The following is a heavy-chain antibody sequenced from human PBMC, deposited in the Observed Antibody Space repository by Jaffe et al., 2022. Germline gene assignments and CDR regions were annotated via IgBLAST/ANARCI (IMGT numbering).Heavy chain of an antibody. CDR1: GFTISSHV. Sequence: LESGGDLVPPGGSLRLSCEASGFTISSHVLSWVRQAPGKGLEWVAVISGGGDIPYYGDSMKGRLTISRDLSKNTVYLQMNSLKAADTAIYYCARAPYCSGGSCHYSYFYHYMDVWGNGTTVIVSS. CDR3: ARAPYCSGGSCHYSYFYHYMDV. J-gene: IGHJ6*03. V-gene: IGHV3-23*01. D-gene: IGHD2-15*01. CDR2: ISGGGDIP.